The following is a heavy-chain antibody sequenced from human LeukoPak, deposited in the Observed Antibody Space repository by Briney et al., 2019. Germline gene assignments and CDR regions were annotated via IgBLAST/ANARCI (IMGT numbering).Heavy chain of an antibody. D-gene: IGHD3-3*01. J-gene: IGHJ3*02. Sequence: GGSLRLSCAASGFTFRSFWMHWVRQDPGKGLVWVSHMNGDGTSISYADSVKGRFTISRDNAKNTLYLQMNRLKAEDTAVYYCARSATDAFGIWGQGTMVTVSS. CDR1: GFTFRSFW. CDR3: ARSATDAFGI. CDR2: MNGDGTSI. V-gene: IGHV3-74*01.